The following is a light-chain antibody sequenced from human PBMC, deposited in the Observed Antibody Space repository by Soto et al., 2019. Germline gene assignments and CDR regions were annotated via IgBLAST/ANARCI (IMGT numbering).Light chain of an antibody. Sequence: EIVLTQSPGTLSLSPGERATLSRRASQSVSSSYLAWYQQKPGQAPRLLIYGASSRATGIPDRFSGSGSGTDFTLAISRLELEDFAVYYCQQYGSSTIFTFGPGTNVDI. CDR1: QSVSSSY. CDR2: GAS. CDR3: QQYGSSTIFT. J-gene: IGKJ3*01. V-gene: IGKV3-20*01.